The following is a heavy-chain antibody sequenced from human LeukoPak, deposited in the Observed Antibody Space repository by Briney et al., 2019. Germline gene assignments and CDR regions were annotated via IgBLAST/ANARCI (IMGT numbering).Heavy chain of an antibody. Sequence: PSGTLSLTCPVSGGSISSYYWSWIRQPPGKGLEWIGYIYYSGSTNYNPSLKSRVTISVDTSKNQFSLKLSSVTAADTAVYYCAREAYGGTPGMDVWGQGTTVTVSS. J-gene: IGHJ6*02. CDR2: IYYSGST. D-gene: IGHD4-23*01. CDR1: GGSISSYY. CDR3: AREAYGGTPGMDV. V-gene: IGHV4-59*01.